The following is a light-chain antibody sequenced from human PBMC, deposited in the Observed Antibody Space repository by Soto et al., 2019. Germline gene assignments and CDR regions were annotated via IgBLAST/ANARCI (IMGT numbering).Light chain of an antibody. J-gene: IGKJ1*01. CDR3: QQYYITPWT. CDR1: QSDGSNF. Sequence: EVVLTQSPGSLSLSPGERATLSCKTSQSDGSNFVAWYQQKPGQAPRLLIYASVNRATGIPDRFSGSASGTDFTLTISSLEPEDFAVYYCQQYYITPWTFGQGTKVEIK. CDR2: ASV. V-gene: IGKV3-20*01.